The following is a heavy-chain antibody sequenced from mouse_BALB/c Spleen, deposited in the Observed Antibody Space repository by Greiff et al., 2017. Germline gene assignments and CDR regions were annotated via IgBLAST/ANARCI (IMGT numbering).Heavy chain of an antibody. CDR3: ARDRASYYDDDVRYAMDY. CDR2: IWGDGST. CDR1: GFSLTGYG. V-gene: IGHV2-6-7*01. J-gene: IGHJ4*01. Sequence: VKLVESGPGLVAPSQSLSITCTVSGFSLTGYGVNWVRQPPGKGLEWLGMIWGDGSTDYNSALKSRLSISKDNSKSQVFLKMNSLQTDDTARYYCARDRASYYDDDVRYAMDYWGQGTSVTVSS. D-gene: IGHD2-4*01.